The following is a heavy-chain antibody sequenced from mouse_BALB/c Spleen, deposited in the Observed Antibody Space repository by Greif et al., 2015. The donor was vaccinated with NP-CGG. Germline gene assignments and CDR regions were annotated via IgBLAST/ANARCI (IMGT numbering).Heavy chain of an antibody. D-gene: IGHD2-2*01. CDR3: ARALLRIRAMDY. J-gene: IGHJ4*01. CDR2: IYPYNGGT. CDR1: GYTFTDYN. V-gene: IGHV1S29*02. Sequence: VQLKESGPELVKPGASVKISCKASGYTFTDYNMHWVKQSHGKSLEWIGYIYPYNGGTGYNQKFKSKATLTVDNSSSTAYMERRSLTSEDSAVYYCARALLRIRAMDYWGQGTSVTVSS.